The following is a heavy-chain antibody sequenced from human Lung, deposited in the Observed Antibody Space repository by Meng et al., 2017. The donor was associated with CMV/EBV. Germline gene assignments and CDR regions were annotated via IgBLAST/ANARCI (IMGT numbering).Heavy chain of an antibody. D-gene: IGHD3-22*01. Sequence: SSXXVSXKASGGTFSSYAISWVRQAPGQGLEWMGGIIPIFGTANYAQKFQGRVTITTDESTSTAYMELSSLRSEDTAVYYCARDPHTLYDSSGYYYYYGMDVWXQGTTVT. V-gene: IGHV1-69*05. J-gene: IGHJ6*02. CDR3: ARDPHTLYDSSGYYYYYGMDV. CDR2: IIPIFGTA. CDR1: GGTFSSYA.